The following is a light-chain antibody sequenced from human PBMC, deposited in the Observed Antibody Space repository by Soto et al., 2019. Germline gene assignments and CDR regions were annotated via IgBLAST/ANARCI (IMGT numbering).Light chain of an antibody. CDR1: DIGSKT. V-gene: IGLV3-21*02. Sequence: SYELTQPPSVSVAPGQTARITCGGNDIGSKTVHWYQQKPGQAPVMVVYDDSARPSGIPERFSGSNSGNTATLTISRVEAGDEADFYCHVWDSTSDLLYVFGTGTRSPS. J-gene: IGLJ1*01. CDR2: DDS. CDR3: HVWDSTSDLLYV.